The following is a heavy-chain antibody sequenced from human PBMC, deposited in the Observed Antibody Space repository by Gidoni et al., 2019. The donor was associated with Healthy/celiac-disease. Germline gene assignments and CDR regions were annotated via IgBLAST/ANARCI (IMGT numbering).Heavy chain of an antibody. Sequence: EVQLVESGGGLVQPGGSLKLSCAASGFTFSGSAMHWVRQASGKGLEWVGRIRSKANSYATAYAASVKGRFTISRDDSKNTAYLQMNSLKTEDTAVYYCTPYYDFWSGYSFDYWGQGTLVTVSS. V-gene: IGHV3-73*01. D-gene: IGHD3-3*01. CDR1: GFTFSGSA. J-gene: IGHJ4*02. CDR3: TPYYDFWSGYSFDY. CDR2: IRSKANSYAT.